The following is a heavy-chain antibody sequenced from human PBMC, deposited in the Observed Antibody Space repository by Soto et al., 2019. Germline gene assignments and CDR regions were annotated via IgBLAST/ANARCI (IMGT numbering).Heavy chain of an antibody. CDR2: IYPGDSDT. CDR1: GYSFTSYW. V-gene: IGHV5-51*01. D-gene: IGHD5-12*01. Sequence: GESLKISCKGSGYSFTSYWIGWVRQMPGKVLEWMGIIYPGDSDTRYSPSFQGQVTISADKSISTAYLQWSSLKASDTAMYYCARHGRGYSGYENNWFDPWGQGTLVTVSS. J-gene: IGHJ5*02. CDR3: ARHGRGYSGYENNWFDP.